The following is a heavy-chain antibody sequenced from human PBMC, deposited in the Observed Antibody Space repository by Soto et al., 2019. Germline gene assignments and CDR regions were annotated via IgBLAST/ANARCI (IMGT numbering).Heavy chain of an antibody. D-gene: IGHD3-3*01. Sequence: GPGPVQPSETLSLTCAVSGGSISSGGYSWSWIRQPPGKGLEWIGYIYHSGSTYYNPSLKSRVTISVDRSKNQFSLKLSSVTAADTAVYYCARTIFGVVSGWFDPWGQGTLVTVSS. CDR1: GGSISSGGYS. CDR2: IYHSGST. V-gene: IGHV4-30-2*01. CDR3: ARTIFGVVSGWFDP. J-gene: IGHJ5*02.